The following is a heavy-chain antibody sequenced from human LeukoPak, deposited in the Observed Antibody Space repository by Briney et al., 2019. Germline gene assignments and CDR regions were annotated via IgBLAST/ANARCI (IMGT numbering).Heavy chain of an antibody. CDR2: MNPNSGST. Sequence: ASVKVSCKASGYTFTSYDINWVRQATGQGLEWMGWMNPNSGSTGYAQKFQGRVTMARNTSISTAYMELSSLRSEDTAVYYCARPRRDGYYFDYWGQGTLVTVSS. J-gene: IGHJ4*02. D-gene: IGHD5-24*01. CDR3: ARPRRDGYYFDY. V-gene: IGHV1-8*01. CDR1: GYTFTSYD.